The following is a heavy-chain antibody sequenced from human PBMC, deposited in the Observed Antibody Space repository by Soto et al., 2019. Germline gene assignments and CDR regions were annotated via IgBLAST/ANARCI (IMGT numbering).Heavy chain of an antibody. CDR2: ISSSSSTI. V-gene: IGHV3-48*02. D-gene: IGHD3-3*01. CDR3: ARDYDFWSGYYTPFDY. Sequence: GGSLRLSCAASGFTFSSYSMNWVRQAPGKGLEWVSYISSSSSTIYYADSVKGRFTISRDNAKNSLYLQMNSLRDEDTAVYYCARDYDFWSGYYTPFDYWGQGTLVTVSS. CDR1: GFTFSSYS. J-gene: IGHJ4*02.